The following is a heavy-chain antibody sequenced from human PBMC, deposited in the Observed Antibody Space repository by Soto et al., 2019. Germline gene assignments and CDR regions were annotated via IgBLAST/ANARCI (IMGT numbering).Heavy chain of an antibody. Sequence: GASVKVSCKVSGYTLTELSMHCVRQAPGKGLEWMGGFDPEDGETIYAQKFQGRVTMTEDTSTDTAYMELSSLRSEDTAVYYCATDPGEYCSSTSCYISDYWGQGTLVTVSS. D-gene: IGHD2-2*02. V-gene: IGHV1-24*01. CDR3: ATDPGEYCSSTSCYISDY. CDR2: FDPEDGET. J-gene: IGHJ4*02. CDR1: GYTLTELS.